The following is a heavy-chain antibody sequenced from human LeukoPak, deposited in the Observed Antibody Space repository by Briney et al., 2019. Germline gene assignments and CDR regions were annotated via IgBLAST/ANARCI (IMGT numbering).Heavy chain of an antibody. V-gene: IGHV4-59*11. D-gene: IGHD2-8*01. CDR1: GGSINSHY. CDR3: TSGGMVSGDY. CDR2: IYYSGST. J-gene: IGHJ4*01. Sequence: SETLSLTCTVSGGSINSHYWSWIRQPPGKGLEWIGCIYYSGSTNYNPSLKSRVTISRDTSKNQFSLKLRSVTAADTAVYYCTSGGMVSGDYWGHGTLVTVSS.